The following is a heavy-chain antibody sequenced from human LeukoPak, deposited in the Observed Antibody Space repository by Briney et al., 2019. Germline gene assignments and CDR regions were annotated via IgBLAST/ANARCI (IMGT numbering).Heavy chain of an antibody. CDR2: ISGSGGST. Sequence: PGGSLRLSCAASGFTFSSYAMSWVRQAPGKGLEWVSAISGSGGSTYYADSVKGRFTLSRDNYKNTLYLQMNSLRAEDTAVYYCVGDTVTTSIGYWGQGTLVTVSS. D-gene: IGHD4-11*01. CDR3: VGDTVTTSIGY. J-gene: IGHJ4*02. V-gene: IGHV3-23*01. CDR1: GFTFSSYA.